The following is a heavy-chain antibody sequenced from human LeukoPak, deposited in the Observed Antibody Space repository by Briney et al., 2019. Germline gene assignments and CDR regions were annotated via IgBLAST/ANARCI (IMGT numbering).Heavy chain of an antibody. D-gene: IGHD3-22*01. J-gene: IGHJ4*02. V-gene: IGHV3-23*01. CDR2: ISGSGGST. CDR1: GFIFDTHT. CDR3: AKLLVGYYDSSGYSYFDY. Sequence: GGSLRLSCTGSGFIFDTHTLTWVRQAPGKGLEWVSAISGSGGSTYYADSVKGRFTISRDNSKNTLYLQMNSLRAEDTAVYYCAKLLVGYYDSSGYSYFDYWGQGTLVTVSS.